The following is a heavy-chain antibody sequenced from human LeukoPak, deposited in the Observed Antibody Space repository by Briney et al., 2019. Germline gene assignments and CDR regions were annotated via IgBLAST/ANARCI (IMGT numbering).Heavy chain of an antibody. CDR1: GFTFSRYE. V-gene: IGHV3-48*03. CDR2: ISSSGSTI. CDR3: ARDRHSSSWYGGVDY. Sequence: GGSLRLSCAASGFTFSRYEMNWVRHAPGKGLEWVSYISSSGSTIYYADSVKGRFTISRDNAKNSLYLQMNSLRAEDTAVYYCARDRHSSSWYGGVDYWGQGTRDTVSS. D-gene: IGHD6-13*01. J-gene: IGHJ4*02.